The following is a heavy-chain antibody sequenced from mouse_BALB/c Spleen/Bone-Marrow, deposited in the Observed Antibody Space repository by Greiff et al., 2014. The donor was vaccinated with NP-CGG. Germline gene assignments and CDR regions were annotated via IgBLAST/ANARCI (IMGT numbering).Heavy chain of an antibody. Sequence: VMLVEPGPSLVQPSQSLSITCTVSGFSFTSYGVHWVRQSPGKGLEWLGVIWRGGSTDYNAALMSRLSITKDNSKSQVFFKMNSLQADDTAIYYCAKNGGYDGWFAYWGQGTLVTVSA. CDR2: IWRGGST. J-gene: IGHJ3*01. CDR3: AKNGGYDGWFAY. CDR1: GFSFTSYG. V-gene: IGHV2-5-1*01. D-gene: IGHD2-14*01.